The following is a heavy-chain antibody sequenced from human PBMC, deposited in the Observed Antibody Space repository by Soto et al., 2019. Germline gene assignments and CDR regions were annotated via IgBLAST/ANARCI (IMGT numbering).Heavy chain of an antibody. Sequence: QMQLVQSGPEVKKPGTSVKDSCKASGFTFTSSSVQWVRQARGQGLEWIGWIVVGTGDTKYAQKFQARVTFDRDISTTTAYMEVSSLTSDDTAVYYCAADRGYLWGQGTLVTVSS. V-gene: IGHV1-58*01. CDR1: GFTFTSSS. CDR2: IVVGTGDT. CDR3: AADRGYL. D-gene: IGHD3-10*01. J-gene: IGHJ5*02.